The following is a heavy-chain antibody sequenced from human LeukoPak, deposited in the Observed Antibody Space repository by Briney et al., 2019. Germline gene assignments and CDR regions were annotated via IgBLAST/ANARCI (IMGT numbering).Heavy chain of an antibody. J-gene: IGHJ4*02. D-gene: IGHD4-17*01. CDR3: TTLHDYGDFLGGY. Sequence: GWCLRLSCAASGFTFSNAWMSWVRPTPGKGLAWVGRIKSKTDGGTTDYAAPVKGRFTISRDDSKNTLYTQMNSLKTEDTAVYYCTTLHDYGDFLGGYWGQGTLVTVSS. V-gene: IGHV3-15*01. CDR1: GFTFSNAW. CDR2: IKSKTDGGTT.